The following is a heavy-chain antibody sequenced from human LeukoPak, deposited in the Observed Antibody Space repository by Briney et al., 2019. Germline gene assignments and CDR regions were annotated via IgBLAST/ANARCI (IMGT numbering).Heavy chain of an antibody. CDR2: IGSASSAI. J-gene: IGHJ6*02. D-gene: IGHD3-10*01. V-gene: IGHV3-48*02. CDR3: ARAHFYYGSGRDEYGMDV. Sequence: PGGSLRLSCAGSGFIYNSYSMTWVRQAPGKGLEWVANIGSASSAIHYADSVKGRFTISRDNAKNSLYLQMNSLRDEDTAVYYCARAHFYYGSGRDEYGMDVWGQGTTVTVSS. CDR1: GFIYNSYS.